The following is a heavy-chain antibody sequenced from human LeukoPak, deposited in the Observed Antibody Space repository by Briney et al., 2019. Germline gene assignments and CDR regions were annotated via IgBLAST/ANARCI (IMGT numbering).Heavy chain of an antibody. CDR1: RFTFSSYA. J-gene: IGHJ2*01. Sequence: PGGSLRLSCAPSRFTFSSYAMSWVRQAPGNGLEWVSAISGSGGSTSYAESGEGRFTIASDNSKNTLHLQMNSARAEATDVYYCANGGGSYSYWYFDLWGRGTLVTVSS. CDR2: ISGSGGST. CDR3: ANGGGSYSYWYFDL. D-gene: IGHD1-26*01. V-gene: IGHV3-23*01.